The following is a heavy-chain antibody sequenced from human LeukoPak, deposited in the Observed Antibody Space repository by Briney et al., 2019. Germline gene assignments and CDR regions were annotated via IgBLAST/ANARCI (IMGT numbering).Heavy chain of an antibody. Sequence: SVKVSCKASGGTFSSYAISWVRQAPGQGLEWMGGVIPIFGTANYAQKFQGRVTITTDESTSTAYMKLSSLRSEDTAVYYCARVYYDFWSGHQPHNWFDPWGQGTLVTVSS. V-gene: IGHV1-69*05. CDR2: VIPIFGTA. CDR1: GGTFSSYA. CDR3: ARVYYDFWSGHQPHNWFDP. J-gene: IGHJ5*02. D-gene: IGHD3-3*01.